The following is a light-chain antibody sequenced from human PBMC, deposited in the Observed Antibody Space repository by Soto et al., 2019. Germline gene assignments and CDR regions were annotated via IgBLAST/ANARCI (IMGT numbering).Light chain of an antibody. V-gene: IGKV3-11*01. CDR1: QSVSSY. CDR2: DAS. J-gene: IGKJ5*01. Sequence: EIVLTQSPATLSLSPGERATLSCRASQSVSSYLAWYQQRPGQAPRLLIYDASPRATGIPARFSGSGSGADFTLTISTLEPEDFAVYYCQQRSSWPITFGQGTRLEIK. CDR3: QQRSSWPIT.